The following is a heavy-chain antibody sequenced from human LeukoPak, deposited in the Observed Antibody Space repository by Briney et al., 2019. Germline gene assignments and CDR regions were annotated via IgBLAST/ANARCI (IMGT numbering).Heavy chain of an antibody. CDR1: GGTVSSYA. Sequence: GSSVKVSCKASGGTVSSYAISWVRQAPGQGLEWMGGIIPIFGTANYAQKFQGRVTITADESTSTAYMELSSLRSEDTAVYYCARDLYCSSTSCSWENWFDPWGQGTLVTVSS. D-gene: IGHD2-2*01. CDR2: IIPIFGTA. V-gene: IGHV1-69*01. CDR3: ARDLYCSSTSCSWENWFDP. J-gene: IGHJ5*02.